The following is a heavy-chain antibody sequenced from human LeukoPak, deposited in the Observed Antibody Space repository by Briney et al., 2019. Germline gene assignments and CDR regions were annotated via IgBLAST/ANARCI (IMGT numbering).Heavy chain of an antibody. CDR3: AKGSGYYRRDFDY. CDR2: ISGGGGGT. CDR1: GFTFSSYS. V-gene: IGHV3-23*01. D-gene: IGHD3-22*01. J-gene: IGHJ4*02. Sequence: GGSLRLSCAASGFTFSSYSMNWVRQAPGKGLEWVSAISGGGGGTYYADSVKGRFTISRDNSKNTLYLQMNSLRAEDTAAYYCAKGSGYYRRDFDYRGQGTLVTVSS.